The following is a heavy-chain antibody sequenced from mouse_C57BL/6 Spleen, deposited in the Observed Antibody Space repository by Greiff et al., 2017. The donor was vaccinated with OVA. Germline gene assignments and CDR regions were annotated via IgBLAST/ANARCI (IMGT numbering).Heavy chain of an antibody. CDR1: GYAFSSYW. CDR3: ARCWDVPYYFDY. Sequence: QVQLKESGAELVKPGASVKISCKASGYAFSSYWMNWVKQRPGKGLEWIGQIYPGDGDTNYNGKFKGKATLTADKSSSTAYMQLSSLTSEDSAVYFCARCWDVPYYFDYWGQGTTLTVSS. D-gene: IGHD4-1*01. J-gene: IGHJ2*01. CDR2: IYPGDGDT. V-gene: IGHV1-80*01.